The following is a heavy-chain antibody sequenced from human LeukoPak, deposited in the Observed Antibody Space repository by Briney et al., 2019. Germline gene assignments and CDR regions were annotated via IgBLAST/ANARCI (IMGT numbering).Heavy chain of an antibody. CDR3: ARFPMTTVTTQTPTLDS. CDR1: GFSLSTSGMC. CDR2: IDWDDDK. V-gene: IGHV2-70*11. D-gene: IGHD4-17*01. Sequence: SGPTLVKPTQTLTLTCTFSGFSLSTSGMCVSWIRQPPGKALEWLARIDWDDDKYYSTSLKTRLTISKDTSKNQVVLTMTNMDPGDTATYYCARFPMTTVTTQTPTLDSWGRETLAPVPS. J-gene: IGHJ4*02.